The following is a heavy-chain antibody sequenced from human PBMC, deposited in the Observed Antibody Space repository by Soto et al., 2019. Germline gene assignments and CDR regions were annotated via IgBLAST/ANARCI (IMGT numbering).Heavy chain of an antibody. CDR3: ARPLWRNDYNWGYFDL. J-gene: IGHJ2*01. D-gene: IGHD4-4*01. V-gene: IGHV3-30-3*01. CDR2: ISYDGSNK. CDR1: GFTFSSYA. Sequence: QVQLVESGGGVVQPGRSLRLSCAASGFTFSSYAMHWVRQAPGKGLEWVAVISYDGSNKYYADSVKGRFTISRDNSKNTVYLQMNSLGAEDTAVYFWARPLWRNDYNWGYFDLWGRGTLVTVSS.